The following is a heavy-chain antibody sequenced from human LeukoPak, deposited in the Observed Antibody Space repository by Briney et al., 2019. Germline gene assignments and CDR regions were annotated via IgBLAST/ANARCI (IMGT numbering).Heavy chain of an antibody. CDR2: ISNDGGGT. CDR1: GFSFNNYG. Sequence: PGGTLRFSCAASGFSFNNYGLIWVRQAPGKGLEWVSAISNDGGGTNHADFVKGRFTISRDNSKNTLFLQMNSLRAEDTALYYCAKGSSGYFVDLWGQGTLVTVSS. CDR3: AKGSSGYFVDL. V-gene: IGHV3-23*01. D-gene: IGHD3-22*01. J-gene: IGHJ5*02.